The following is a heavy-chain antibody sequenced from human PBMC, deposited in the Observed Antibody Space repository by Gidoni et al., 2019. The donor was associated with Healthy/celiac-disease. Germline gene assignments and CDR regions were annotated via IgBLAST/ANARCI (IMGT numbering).Heavy chain of an antibody. V-gene: IGHV3-53*01. CDR3: ARDKYSGRYKGSY. CDR1: GFTVSSNY. D-gene: IGHD1-26*01. J-gene: IGHJ4*02. CDR2: IYSGGST. Sequence: EVQLVESGGGLIQTGGSMRLSCAASGFTVSSNYMSWVRQAPGKGLEWVSVIYSGGSTYYADSVKVRFTISRDNSKNTLYLQMNSLRAEDTAVYYCARDKYSGRYKGSYWGQGTLVTVSS.